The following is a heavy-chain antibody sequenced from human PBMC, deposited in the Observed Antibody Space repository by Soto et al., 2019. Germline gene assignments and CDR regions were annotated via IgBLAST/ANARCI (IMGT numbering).Heavy chain of an antibody. CDR1: GFTFSSYG. D-gene: IGHD2-2*02. Sequence: GGSLRLSCAASGFTFSSYGMHWVRQAPGKGLEWVAVISYDGSNKYYADSVKGRFTISRDNSKNTLYLQMNSLRAEDTAVYYCAKDLLRVEVVPAAIFDYWGQGTLVTVSS. V-gene: IGHV3-30*18. J-gene: IGHJ4*02. CDR2: ISYDGSNK. CDR3: AKDLLRVEVVPAAIFDY.